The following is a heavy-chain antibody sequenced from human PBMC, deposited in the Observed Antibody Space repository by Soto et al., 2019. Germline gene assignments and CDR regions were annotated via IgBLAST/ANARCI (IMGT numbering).Heavy chain of an antibody. D-gene: IGHD2-15*01. V-gene: IGHV1-2*02. CDR1: GYTFTGYY. CDR2: INPNSGGT. CDR3: ARDLAKGGGSAGFDY. Sequence: ASVKVSCKASGYTFTGYYIHWVRQAPGQGLEWMGWINPNSGGTKYPQKFQGRVTMTRDTSIRTVYMSLTGLKSDDTAVYFCARDLAKGGGSAGFDYWGQGTLVTVSS. J-gene: IGHJ4*02.